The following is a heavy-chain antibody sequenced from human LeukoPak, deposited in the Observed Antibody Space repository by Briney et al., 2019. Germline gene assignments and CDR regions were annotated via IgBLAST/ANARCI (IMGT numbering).Heavy chain of an antibody. Sequence: SETLSLTCTVSGGPISSYYWSWIRQPPGKGLEWIGYIYYSGSTNYNPSLKSRVTISVDTSKNQFSLKLSSVTAADTAVYYCARLRVNWFDPWGQGTLVTVSS. CDR1: GGPISSYY. CDR3: ARLRVNWFDP. J-gene: IGHJ5*02. V-gene: IGHV4-59*08. D-gene: IGHD3-3*01. CDR2: IYYSGST.